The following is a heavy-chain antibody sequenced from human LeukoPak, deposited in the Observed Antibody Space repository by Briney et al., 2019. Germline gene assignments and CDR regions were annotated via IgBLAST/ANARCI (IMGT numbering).Heavy chain of an antibody. CDR2: IIPIFGTA. V-gene: IGHV1-69*05. CDR3: ARARYGYSYKAPLDY. D-gene: IGHD5-18*01. J-gene: IGHJ4*02. CDR1: GGTFSSYA. Sequence: SVKVSCKASGGTFSSYAISWVRQAPGQGLERMGGIIPIFGTANYAQKFQGRVTITTDESTSTAYMELSSLRSEDTAVYYCARARYGYSYKAPLDYWGQGTLVTVSS.